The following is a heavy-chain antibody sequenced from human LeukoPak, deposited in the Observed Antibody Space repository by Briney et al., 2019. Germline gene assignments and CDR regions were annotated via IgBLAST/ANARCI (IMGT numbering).Heavy chain of an antibody. V-gene: IGHV1-69*13. CDR1: GGTFSSYA. CDR3: ARVYCSGGSCYYFDY. J-gene: IGHJ4*02. CDR2: IIPIFGTA. Sequence: ASVKVPCKASGGTFSSYAISWVRQAPGQGLEWMGGIIPIFGTANYAQKFQGRVTITADESTSTAYMELSSLRSEDTAVYYCARVYCSGGSCYYFDYWGQGTLVTVSS. D-gene: IGHD2-15*01.